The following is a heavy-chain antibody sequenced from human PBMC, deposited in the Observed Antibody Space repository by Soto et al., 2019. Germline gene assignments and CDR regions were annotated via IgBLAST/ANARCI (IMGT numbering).Heavy chain of an antibody. CDR3: ASPIWSGYYNPAASEEIDAFDI. CDR2: IKQDGSEK. D-gene: IGHD3-3*01. CDR1: GFTFSSYW. V-gene: IGHV3-7*01. J-gene: IGHJ3*02. Sequence: GGSLRLSCAASGFTFSSYWMSWVRQAPGKGLEWVANIKQDGSEKYYVDSVKGRFTISRDNAKNSLYLQMNSLRAEDTAVYYCASPIWSGYYNPAASEEIDAFDIWGQGTMVTVSS.